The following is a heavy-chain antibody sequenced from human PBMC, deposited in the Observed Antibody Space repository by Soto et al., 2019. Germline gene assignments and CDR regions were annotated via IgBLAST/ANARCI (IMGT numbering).Heavy chain of an antibody. V-gene: IGHV3-30*18. D-gene: IGHD3-22*01. CDR2: ISYDGSNK. CDR3: AKDRYYYDSSGYSTILH. CDR1: GFTFSSYG. Sequence: GGSLRLSCAASGFTFSSYGMHWVRQAPGKGLEWVAVISYDGSNKYYADSVKGRFTISRDNSKNTLYLQMYSLRAEDTAVYYCAKDRYYYDSSGYSTILHWGQGTLVTVSS. J-gene: IGHJ4*02.